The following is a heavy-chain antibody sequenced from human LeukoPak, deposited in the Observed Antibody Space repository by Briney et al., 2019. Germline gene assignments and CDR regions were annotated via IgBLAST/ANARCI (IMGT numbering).Heavy chain of an antibody. CDR1: GFPLSNSL. CDR3: AGGNSMDV. V-gene: IGHV3-7*03. CDR2: INKDGGGI. Sequence: PGGSLRLSCAVSGFPLSNSLLYWVRQAPGKGLEGVANINKDGGGIFYVDSVKGRFIISRDNARNSLYLQMNSLRVEDTAVYFCAGGNSMDVWGKGTAVTVSS. J-gene: IGHJ6*04. D-gene: IGHD1/OR15-1a*01.